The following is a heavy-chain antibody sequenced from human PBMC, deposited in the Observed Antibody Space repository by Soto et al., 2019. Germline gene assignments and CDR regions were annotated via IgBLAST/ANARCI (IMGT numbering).Heavy chain of an antibody. V-gene: IGHV3-30*04. CDR1: GFTFSYYA. CDR3: ARDSFGLDV. CDR2: ISYDGSNG. J-gene: IGHJ6*02. Sequence: GGSLRLSCAASGFTFSYYAMHWVRQAPGKGLEWVSFISYDGSNGYYADSMKSRFTISRDNSKNTLYLQMDSLRAENTAVYYCARDSFGLDVWGQGTTVTVSS.